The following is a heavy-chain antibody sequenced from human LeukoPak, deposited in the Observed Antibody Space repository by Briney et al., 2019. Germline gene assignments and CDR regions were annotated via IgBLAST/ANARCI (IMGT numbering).Heavy chain of an antibody. CDR2: INSDGSST. Sequence: GGSLRLSCAASGFTFSNYWMHWVRQAPGKGLVWVSRINSDGSSTTYADSVKGRFTVSRDNAKNSLYLQMNSLRAEDTALYYCAKGSIKGSGSYGGPIDYWGQGTLVTVSS. CDR1: GFTFSNYW. CDR3: AKGSIKGSGSYGGPIDY. V-gene: IGHV3-74*01. D-gene: IGHD3-10*01. J-gene: IGHJ4*02.